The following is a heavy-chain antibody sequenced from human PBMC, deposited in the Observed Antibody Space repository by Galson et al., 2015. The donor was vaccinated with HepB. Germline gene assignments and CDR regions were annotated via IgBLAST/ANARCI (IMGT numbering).Heavy chain of an antibody. CDR1: GFTFSDYY. CDR2: ISSSSSYT. D-gene: IGHD5-18*01. J-gene: IGHJ4*02. CDR3: ARDNTAMVEAVDY. Sequence: SLRLSCAASGFTFSDYYMSWLRQAPGKGLEWVSYISSSSSYTNYADSVKGRFTISRDNAKNSLYLQMNSLRAEDTAVYYCARDNTAMVEAVDYWGQGTLVTVSS. V-gene: IGHV3-11*05.